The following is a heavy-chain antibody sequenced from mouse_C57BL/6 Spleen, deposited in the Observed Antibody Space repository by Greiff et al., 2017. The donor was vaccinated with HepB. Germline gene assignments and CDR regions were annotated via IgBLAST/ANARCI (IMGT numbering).Heavy chain of an antibody. J-gene: IGHJ3*01. D-gene: IGHD4-1*01. CDR1: GYTFTSYW. CDR2: IHPNSGST. V-gene: IGHV1-64*01. Sequence: VQLQQPGAELVKPGASVKLSCKASGYTFTSYWMHWVKQRPGQGLEWIGMIHPNSGSTNYNEKFKSKATLTVDKSSSTAYMQLSSLTSGDSAVYYCARPLGTGFAYWGQGTLVTVSA. CDR3: ARPLGTGFAY.